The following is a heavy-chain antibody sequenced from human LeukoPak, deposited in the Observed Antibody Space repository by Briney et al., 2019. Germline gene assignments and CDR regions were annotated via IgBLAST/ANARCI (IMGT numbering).Heavy chain of an antibody. CDR1: GFTFSDYH. D-gene: IGHD3-3*01. V-gene: IGHV3-11*04. Sequence: GGSLRLSCAASGFTFSDYHMSWIRQAPGKGLEWVSYISSSGGTISYADSVKGRFTISRDNAKNSLYLQMNSLRAEDTAVYYCARENNYDFWSGRRSDAFDIWGQGTMVTVSS. CDR3: ARENNYDFWSGRRSDAFDI. J-gene: IGHJ3*02. CDR2: ISSSGGTI.